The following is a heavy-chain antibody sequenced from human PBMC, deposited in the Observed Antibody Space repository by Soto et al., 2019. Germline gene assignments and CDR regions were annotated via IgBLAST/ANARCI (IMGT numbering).Heavy chain of an antibody. CDR2: ISSSSSTI. J-gene: IGHJ5*02. CDR3: ARDRGTRLDH. V-gene: IGHV3-48*02. CDR1: VFTFISYI. Sequence: VGSLILSCAASVFTFISYIINLVRQAPVKGLEWVSYISSSSSTIYYADSVKGRFTISRDNAKNSLYLQMNSLRDEDTAVYYCARDRGTRLDHWGQGNLVTVSS.